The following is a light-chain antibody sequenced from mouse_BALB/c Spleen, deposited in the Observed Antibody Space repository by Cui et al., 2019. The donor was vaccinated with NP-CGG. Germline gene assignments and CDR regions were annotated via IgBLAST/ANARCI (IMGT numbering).Light chain of an antibody. Sequence: QAVVTQASALTTSPGETVTLTCHSSTGAVTTSNYANWVQEKPDHLFTGLIGGTNNRAPGVPARFSGSLIGDKAALTITGAQTEDEATYFCALWYSNHWVFGGGTKLTIL. J-gene: IGLJ1*01. CDR1: TGAVTTSNY. CDR2: GTN. CDR3: ALWYSNHWV. V-gene: IGLV1*01.